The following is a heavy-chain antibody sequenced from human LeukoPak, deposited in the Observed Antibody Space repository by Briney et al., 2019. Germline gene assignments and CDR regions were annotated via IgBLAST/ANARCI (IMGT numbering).Heavy chain of an antibody. CDR1: GFTVSSNY. CDR2: ISGSGGST. CDR3: AKITCACSSTSCHLFSRWTSPLCWFDP. V-gene: IGHV3-23*01. J-gene: IGHJ5*02. D-gene: IGHD2-2*01. Sequence: GGSLRLSCAASGFTVSSNYMSWVRQAPGKGLEWVSAISGSGGSTYYADSVKGRFTISRDNSKNTLYLQMNSLRAEDTAVYYCAKITCACSSTSCHLFSRWTSPLCWFDPWGQGTPVTVSS.